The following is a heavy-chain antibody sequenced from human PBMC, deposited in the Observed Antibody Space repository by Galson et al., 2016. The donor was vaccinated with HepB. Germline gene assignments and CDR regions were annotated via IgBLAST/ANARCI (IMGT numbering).Heavy chain of an antibody. Sequence: SLRLSCAASGFSFSDFYMSWIRQAPGKGLEWVAYISSSSSDTQYADSVKGRFTISRDNAKKSLFLETDSLRAEDTAVYYCARMLGRGYYSVWDYWGRGTLVTVSS. V-gene: IGHV3-11*03. D-gene: IGHD3-22*01. CDR2: ISSSSSDT. CDR3: ARMLGRGYYSVWDY. J-gene: IGHJ4*02. CDR1: GFSFSDFY.